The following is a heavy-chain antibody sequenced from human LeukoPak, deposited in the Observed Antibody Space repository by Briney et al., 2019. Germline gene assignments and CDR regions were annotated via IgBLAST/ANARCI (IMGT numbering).Heavy chain of an antibody. CDR1: GYTFTSYG. D-gene: IGHD2-15*01. V-gene: IGHV1-18*01. CDR2: ISAYNGNT. CDR3: ARARPSYCSGGSCEFDY. Sequence: ASVKVSCKASGYTFTSYGISWVRQAPGQGLEWMGWISAYNGNTNYAQKLQGRVTMTTDTSTSTAYMELRSLRSDDTAVYYCARARPSYCSGGSCEFDYWGQGTLVTVSS. J-gene: IGHJ4*02.